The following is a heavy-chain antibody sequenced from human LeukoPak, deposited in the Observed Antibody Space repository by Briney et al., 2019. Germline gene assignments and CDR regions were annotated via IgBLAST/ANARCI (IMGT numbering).Heavy chain of an antibody. J-gene: IGHJ4*02. V-gene: IGHV3-13*01. Sequence: GGSLRLSCAASGFTFSSYDMHWVRQATGKGLEWVSAIGTAGDTYYPGSVKGRFTISRENAKNSLYLQMNSLRAGDTAVYYCARAGSYGSGSYYTDWGQGTLVTVSS. CDR3: ARAGSYGSGSYYTD. D-gene: IGHD3-10*01. CDR1: GFTFSSYD. CDR2: IGTAGDT.